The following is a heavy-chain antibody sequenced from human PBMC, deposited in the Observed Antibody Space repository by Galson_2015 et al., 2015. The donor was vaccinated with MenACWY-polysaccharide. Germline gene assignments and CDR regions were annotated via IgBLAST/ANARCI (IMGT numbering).Heavy chain of an antibody. CDR2: ISPHSGAT. CDR1: GYTFTGYY. Sequence: SVKVSCKASGYTFTGYYIHWVRQAPGQGLEWMGRISPHSGATNCAQNFQGRVTMTRATPISTAYMELSRLSSDDTAVYYCARERGAGGTYFNYWGQGTLVAVSS. V-gene: IGHV1-2*06. J-gene: IGHJ4*02. CDR3: ARERGAGGTYFNY.